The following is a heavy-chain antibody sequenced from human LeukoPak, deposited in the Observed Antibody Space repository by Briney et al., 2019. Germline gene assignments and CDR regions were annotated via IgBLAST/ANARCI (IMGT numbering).Heavy chain of an antibody. J-gene: IGHJ6*03. CDR3: ARHPTTEILLRRRYYYYYYMDV. CDR1: GYTFTGYY. V-gene: IGHV1-2*02. D-gene: IGHD2-2*01. Sequence: ASVKVSCKASGYTFTGYYMHWVRQAPGQGLEWMGWINPNSGDTNYAQKFQGRVTMTRDTSISTAYMELSSLRSDDTAVYYCARHPTTEILLRRRYYYYYYMDVWGKGTTVTVSS. CDR2: INPNSGDT.